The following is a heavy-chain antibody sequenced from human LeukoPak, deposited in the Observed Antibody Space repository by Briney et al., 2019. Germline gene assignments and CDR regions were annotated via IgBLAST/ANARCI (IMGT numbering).Heavy chain of an antibody. V-gene: IGHV3-53*01. CDR3: ARGQSTLEY. CDR1: GFTFSTYA. Sequence: GGSLRLSCAASGFTFSTYAMNWVRQAPEKGLEWVSVIYSGDTAYYADSVKGRFTISKDNSKNTLYLQMNSLRAEDTAVYYCARGQSTLEYWGQGTLVTVSS. J-gene: IGHJ4*02. CDR2: IYSGDTA.